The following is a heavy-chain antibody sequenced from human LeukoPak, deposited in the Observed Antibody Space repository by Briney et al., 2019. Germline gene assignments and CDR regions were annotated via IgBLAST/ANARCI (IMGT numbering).Heavy chain of an antibody. CDR1: GFTFSTYE. CDR2: ISPSGTTI. D-gene: IGHD3-10*01. J-gene: IGHJ4*02. V-gene: IGHV3-48*03. Sequence: GGSLRLSCATSGFTFSTYEMNWVRQAPGKGLEWVSYISPSGTTIYYAESVKGRFTISRDNAKNSVYLQMNTLRVEDTAVYYCARKTFGAVYFDYWGQGILVTVSS. CDR3: ARKTFGAVYFDY.